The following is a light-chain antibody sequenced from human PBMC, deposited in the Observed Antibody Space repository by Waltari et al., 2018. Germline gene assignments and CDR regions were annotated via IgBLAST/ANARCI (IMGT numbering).Light chain of an antibody. CDR1: QSIRSD. Sequence: EILMTQSPATLSVSPGERATLSCRASQSIRSDLAWYQQKRGQAPRLLIYGASTRATGIRARFSGSGSGTEFALTISSLQSEDFAVYYCQQYSHWPRTFGQGTKV. J-gene: IGKJ1*01. CDR2: GAS. V-gene: IGKV3-15*01. CDR3: QQYSHWPRT.